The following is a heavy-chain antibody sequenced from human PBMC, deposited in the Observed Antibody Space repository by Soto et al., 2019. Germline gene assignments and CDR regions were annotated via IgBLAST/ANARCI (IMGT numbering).Heavy chain of an antibody. CDR3: AKTLVHIVAAPKEYDAFDI. D-gene: IGHD5-12*01. CDR1: GGSISSGGYY. J-gene: IGHJ3*02. Sequence: ASETLSLTCTVSGGSISSGGYYWSWIRQHPGKGLEWIGYIYYSGSTYYNPSLKSRVTISVDTSKNQFSLKLSSVTAADTAVYYCAKTLVHIVAAPKEYDAFDIWGQGTMVTVSS. CDR2: IYYSGST. V-gene: IGHV4-31*03.